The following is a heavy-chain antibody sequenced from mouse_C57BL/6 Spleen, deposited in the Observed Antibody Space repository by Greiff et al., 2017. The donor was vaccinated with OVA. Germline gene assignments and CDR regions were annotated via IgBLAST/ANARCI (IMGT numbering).Heavy chain of an antibody. CDR2: IHPNSGST. CDR3: ARSGTTVVVLGDWYFDV. D-gene: IGHD1-1*01. J-gene: IGHJ1*03. Sequence: QVQLKESGAELVKPGASVKLSCKASGYTFTSYWMHWVKQRPGQGLEWIGMIHPNSGSTNYNEKFKSKATLTVDKSSSTAYMQLSSLTSEDSAVYYCARSGTTVVVLGDWYFDVWGTGTTVTVSS. CDR1: GYTFTSYW. V-gene: IGHV1-64*01.